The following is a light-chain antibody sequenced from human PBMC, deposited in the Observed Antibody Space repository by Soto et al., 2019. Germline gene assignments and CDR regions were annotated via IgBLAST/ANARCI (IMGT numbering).Light chain of an antibody. Sequence: EIMMTQSPGTLSVSPGEGATLSCTASQSVNLNLAWYQQKPGQPPRLLLYGASTRATGIPDRFSGSGSDTDFSLTIRRLDPEDFAMYYCLLYFSPDRYTFGPGTKVQIK. J-gene: IGKJ2*01. CDR1: QSVNLN. CDR3: LLYFSPDRYT. CDR2: GAS. V-gene: IGKV3-15*01.